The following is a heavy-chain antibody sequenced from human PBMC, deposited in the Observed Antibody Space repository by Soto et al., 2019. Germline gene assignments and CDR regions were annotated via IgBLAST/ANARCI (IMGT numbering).Heavy chain of an antibody. Sequence: QVQLQESGPGLVKPSETLSLTCTVSGGSISSYYWSWIRQPPGKGLEWIGYIYYSGRTNYNPSLKSRATISVDTSKNPFSLKLSSVTAADTAVYYCAGHFLGDHLYSTGLGAFDIWGQGTMVTVSS. CDR2: IYYSGRT. CDR3: AGHFLGDHLYSTGLGAFDI. V-gene: IGHV4-59*08. D-gene: IGHD6-13*01. CDR1: GGSISSYY. J-gene: IGHJ3*02.